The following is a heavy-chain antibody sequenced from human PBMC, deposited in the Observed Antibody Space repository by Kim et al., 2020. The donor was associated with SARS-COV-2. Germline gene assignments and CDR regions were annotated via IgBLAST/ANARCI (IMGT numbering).Heavy chain of an antibody. CDR3: AREAVVGIAVAGAFDY. J-gene: IGHJ4*02. V-gene: IGHV1-18*01. CDR2: ISAYNGNT. Sequence: ASVKVSCKASGYTFTSYGISWVRQAPGQGLEWMGWISAYNGNTNYAQKLQGRVTMTTDTSTSTAYMELRSLRSDDTAVYYCAREAVVGIAVAGAFDYWGQGTLVTVSS. CDR1: GYTFTSYG. D-gene: IGHD6-19*01.